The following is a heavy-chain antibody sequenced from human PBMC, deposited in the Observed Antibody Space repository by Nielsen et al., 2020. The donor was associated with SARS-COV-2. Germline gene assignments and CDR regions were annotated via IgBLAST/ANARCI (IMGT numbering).Heavy chain of an antibody. J-gene: IGHJ4*02. CDR3: ARGVYSYYDSSGYPRLTDY. Sequence: GESLKISCAASGFTFSSYSTHWVRQAPGKGLEWVSWVSRSSRSLYYADSVRGRFTISRDNAKNSLYLQMNSLRDEDTAVYYCARGVYSYYDSSGYPRLTDYWGQGTLVTVSS. CDR2: VSRSSRSL. D-gene: IGHD3-22*01. CDR1: GFTFSSYS. V-gene: IGHV3-48*02.